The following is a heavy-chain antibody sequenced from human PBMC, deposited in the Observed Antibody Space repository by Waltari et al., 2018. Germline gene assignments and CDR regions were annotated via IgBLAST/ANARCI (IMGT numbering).Heavy chain of an antibody. CDR3: AKADFTAMVIENYYYGMDV. D-gene: IGHD5-18*01. CDR1: GFTFSSYA. Sequence: EVQLLESGGGLVQPGGSLRLSCAASGFTFSSYAMSWVRQAPGKGLEWVSAISGSGGSTYYADSVKGRFTIARDNSKNTLYLQRNSLRAEDTAVYYCAKADFTAMVIENYYYGMDVWGQGTTVTVSS. J-gene: IGHJ6*02. V-gene: IGHV3-23*01. CDR2: ISGSGGST.